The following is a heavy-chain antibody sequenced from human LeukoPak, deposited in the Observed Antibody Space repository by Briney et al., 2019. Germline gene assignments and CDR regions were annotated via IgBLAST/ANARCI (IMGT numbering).Heavy chain of an antibody. Sequence: GGSLRLSGAASGFTLSSYAMSWVRQAPGKGLEWVSAISGSGGSTYYAHSVKGRFTISRDNSKNTLYLQMNSLRAEDTAVYYCAKTGLGPPIYYYGSGEFQHWGQGTLVTVSS. CDR2: ISGSGGST. CDR1: GFTLSSYA. CDR3: AKTGLGPPIYYYGSGEFQH. J-gene: IGHJ1*01. D-gene: IGHD3-10*01. V-gene: IGHV3-23*01.